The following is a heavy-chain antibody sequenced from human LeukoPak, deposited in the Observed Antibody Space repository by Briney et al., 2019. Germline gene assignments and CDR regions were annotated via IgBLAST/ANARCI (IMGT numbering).Heavy chain of an antibody. D-gene: IGHD2-2*01. CDR2: MKYDGSVV. V-gene: IGHV3-7*01. J-gene: IGHJ5*02. CDR1: GFTFSRYW. CDR3: ARDFVLGQPLVALDP. Sequence: PGGSLRLSCTASGFTFSRYWMNWVRQAPGKGLEWVAWMKYDGSVVSYADSVRGRFTISRDNAKNSLYLLMNSLRSEDTAVYFCARDFVLGQPLVALDPWGQGTLVTVSS.